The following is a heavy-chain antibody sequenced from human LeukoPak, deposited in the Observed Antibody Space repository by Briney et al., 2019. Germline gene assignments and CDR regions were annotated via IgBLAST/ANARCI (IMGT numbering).Heavy chain of an antibody. J-gene: IGHJ4*02. D-gene: IGHD3-10*01. CDR3: AKVAKYYYGSETYYFFEH. CDR2: ISSTGNPR. CDR1: GFTFSVSW. V-gene: IGHV3-21*05. Sequence: GGSLRLSCAASGFTFSVSWMSWVRQAPGKGLEWVSYISSTGNPRHYADSVKGRFTIPRDNAKNSLDLQMNSLRVEDTAVYYCAKVAKYYYGSETYYFFEHWGQGTPVTASS.